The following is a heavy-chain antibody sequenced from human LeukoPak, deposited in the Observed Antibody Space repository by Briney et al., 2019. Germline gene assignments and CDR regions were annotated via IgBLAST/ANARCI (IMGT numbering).Heavy chain of an antibody. CDR2: IGIDSGNT. V-gene: IGHV3-48*01. J-gene: IGHJ5*02. Sequence: GGSLRLSCAASGFTFSDYSMNWVRQAPGKGLEGISYIGIDSGNTNYADSVKGRFTISGDKAKNSLYLQMNSLRVEDTAVYYCARATPYNWFDPWGQGTLVTVSS. CDR1: GFTFSDYS. CDR3: ARATPYNWFDP.